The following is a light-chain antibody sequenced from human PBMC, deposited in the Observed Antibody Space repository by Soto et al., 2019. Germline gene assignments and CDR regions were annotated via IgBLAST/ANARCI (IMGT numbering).Light chain of an antibody. CDR1: TSNIGSNI. Sequence: QSVLTQPPSASGTPGQRVTIPCSGSTSNIGSNIATWYQQLPGTAPKLLIYNNNQRPSGVPDRFSGSKSDTSASLAISGLQSEDEAEFYCASWDGSLNGYVFGTGTKLTVL. V-gene: IGLV1-44*01. CDR2: NNN. J-gene: IGLJ1*01. CDR3: ASWDGSLNGYV.